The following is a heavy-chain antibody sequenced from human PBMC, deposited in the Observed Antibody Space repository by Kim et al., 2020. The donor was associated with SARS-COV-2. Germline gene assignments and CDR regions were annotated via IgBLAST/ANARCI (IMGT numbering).Heavy chain of an antibody. V-gene: IGHV1-2*02. J-gene: IGHJ1*01. D-gene: IGHD2-2*01. CDR3: ARAISSTSRNFQH. Sequence: SAQKFQGRVHMTRDTSISTAYMELSRLRSDDTAVYYCARAISSTSRNFQHWGQGTLVTVSS.